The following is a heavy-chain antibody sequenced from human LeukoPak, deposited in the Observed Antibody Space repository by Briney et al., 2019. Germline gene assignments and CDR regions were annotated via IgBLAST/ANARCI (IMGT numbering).Heavy chain of an antibody. Sequence: GGSLRLSSSASGFTFSTYAMHWVRQAPGKGLEYVSAISSNGGSTYYADSVKGRFTISRDNSKSTLYLQMSSLRAEDTAVYYCVVSYLYAFDIWGQGTMVTVSS. D-gene: IGHD5-18*01. CDR2: ISSNGGST. V-gene: IGHV3-64D*09. CDR3: VVSYLYAFDI. CDR1: GFTFSTYA. J-gene: IGHJ3*02.